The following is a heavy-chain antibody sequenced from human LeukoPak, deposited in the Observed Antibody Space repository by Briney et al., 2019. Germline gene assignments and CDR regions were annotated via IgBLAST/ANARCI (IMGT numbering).Heavy chain of an antibody. Sequence: PGRSLRLSCAASGFTFSSYGMHWVRQAPGKGLEWVAFIRYDGSNKYYADSVKGRFTISRDNSKNTLYLQMNSLRAEDTAVYYCAKLLWFGELYAHDAFDIWGQGTMVTVSS. D-gene: IGHD3-10*01. V-gene: IGHV3-30*02. J-gene: IGHJ3*02. CDR1: GFTFSSYG. CDR3: AKLLWFGELYAHDAFDI. CDR2: IRYDGSNK.